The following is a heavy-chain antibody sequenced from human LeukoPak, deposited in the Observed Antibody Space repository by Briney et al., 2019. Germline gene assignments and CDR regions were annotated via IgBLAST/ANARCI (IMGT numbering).Heavy chain of an antibody. CDR2: INAGNGNT. Sequence: ASVKVSCKASGYTFTSYAMHWVRQAPGQRLEWMGWINAGNGNTKYSQKFQGRVTITRDTSASTAYMELSSLRSEDTAVYYCARVDYADYANYYYYYMDVWGKGTTVTVSS. J-gene: IGHJ6*03. V-gene: IGHV1-3*01. CDR3: ARVDYADYANYYYYYMDV. D-gene: IGHD4-17*01. CDR1: GYTFTSYA.